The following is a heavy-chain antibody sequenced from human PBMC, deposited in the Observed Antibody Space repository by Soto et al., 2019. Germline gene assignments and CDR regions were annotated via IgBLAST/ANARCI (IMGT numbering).Heavy chain of an antibody. CDR1: GDSVSSNSAA. D-gene: IGHD6-19*01. J-gene: IGHJ5*02. CDR3: ARDRPSRGAVAGKSWFDP. V-gene: IGHV6-1*01. Sequence: SQTLSLTCAISGDSVSSNSAAWNWIKQSPSRGLEWLGRTYYRSKWYNDYAVSVKSRITINPDTSKNQFSLQLNSVTPEDTAVYYCARDRPSRGAVAGKSWFDPWGQGTLVTVSS. CDR2: TYYRSKWYN.